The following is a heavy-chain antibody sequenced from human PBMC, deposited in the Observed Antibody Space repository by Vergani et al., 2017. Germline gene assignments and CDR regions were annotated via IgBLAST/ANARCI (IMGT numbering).Heavy chain of an antibody. CDR1: GFTFSSYS. CDR3: ARVSAYCGGDGSRDY. D-gene: IGHD2-21*02. J-gene: IGHJ4*02. V-gene: IGHV3-21*01. CDR2: ISSSSSYI. Sequence: EVQLVESGGGLVKPGGSLRLSCAASGFTFSSYSMNWVRQAPGKGLEWVSSISSSSSYIYYADSVQGRFTISRDNAKNSLYLQMNSLRAEDTAVYYCARVSAYCGGDGSRDYWGQGTLVTVSS.